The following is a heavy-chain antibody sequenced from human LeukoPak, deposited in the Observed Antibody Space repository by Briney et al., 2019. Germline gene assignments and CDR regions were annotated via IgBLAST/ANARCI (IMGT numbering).Heavy chain of an antibody. Sequence: PGGSLRLSCAASGFTSSSYWMSWVRQAPGKGLEWVANIKQDGSEKYYVDSVKGRFTISRDNAKNSLYLQMNSLRAEDTAVYYCASDPMGPYYYYYMDVWGKGTTVTVSS. CDR2: IKQDGSEK. CDR1: GFTSSSYW. V-gene: IGHV3-7*01. D-gene: IGHD3-10*01. J-gene: IGHJ6*03. CDR3: ASDPMGPYYYYYMDV.